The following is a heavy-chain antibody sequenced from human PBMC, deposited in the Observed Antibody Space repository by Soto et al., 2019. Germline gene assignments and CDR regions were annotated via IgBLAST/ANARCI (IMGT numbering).Heavy chain of an antibody. D-gene: IGHD5-12*01. Sequence: EAQLVESGGGLVQPGGSLRLSCAASGFTFSSYWMSWVRQAPGKGLEWVANIKQDGNEESYVDSVKGRFTISRDNTKNSLFRQMNSLRAEDTAVYYCASWGFIVATNWYFDLWGRGTLVTVSS. CDR2: IKQDGNEE. J-gene: IGHJ2*01. CDR3: ASWGFIVATNWYFDL. CDR1: GFTFSSYW. V-gene: IGHV3-7*01.